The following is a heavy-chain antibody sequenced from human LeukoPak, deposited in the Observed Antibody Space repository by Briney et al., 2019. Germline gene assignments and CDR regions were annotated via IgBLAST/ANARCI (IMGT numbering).Heavy chain of an antibody. CDR1: GGSISSYY. Sequence: SETLSLTCTVSGGSISSYYWSWIRQPPGKGLEWIGYVSYSGSTDYNPSLKSRVIISIDTSKNQFSLRLSSVTAADTAVYYCARENDRYGRIDYLGQGTQVTVSS. J-gene: IGHJ4*02. D-gene: IGHD5-18*01. CDR2: VSYSGST. V-gene: IGHV4-59*01. CDR3: ARENDRYGRIDY.